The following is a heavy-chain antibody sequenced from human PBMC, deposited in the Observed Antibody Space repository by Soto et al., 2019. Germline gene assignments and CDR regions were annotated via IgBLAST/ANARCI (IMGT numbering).Heavy chain of an antibody. CDR2: ISCSSGTR. Sequence: EVQLVESGGGLIQPGGSLRLSCVASGFTFSDYTMNWVRQAPGKGLEWISYISCSSGTRTYADSVRGRFTISRDIAKNSLYLQLNSLRDEDTAIYYCARDLNWAFDCWGQGTLVTVSS. V-gene: IGHV3-48*02. J-gene: IGHJ4*02. D-gene: IGHD3-16*01. CDR1: GFTFSDYT. CDR3: ARDLNWAFDC.